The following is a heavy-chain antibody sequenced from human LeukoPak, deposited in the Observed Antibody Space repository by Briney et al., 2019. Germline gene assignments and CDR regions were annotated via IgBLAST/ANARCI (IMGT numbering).Heavy chain of an antibody. CDR1: GFTFSSYW. Sequence: GGSLRLSCAASGFTFSSYWMSWVRQAPGKGLEWVAVIKQDGTEKYYVDSVKGRFTISRDNAKNSLYLQMNSLRAEDTAVYYCARAPRDGDDSSGYYYADYWGQGNLVTVSS. CDR3: ARAPRDGDDSSGYYYADY. D-gene: IGHD3-22*01. CDR2: IKQDGTEK. J-gene: IGHJ4*02. V-gene: IGHV3-7*01.